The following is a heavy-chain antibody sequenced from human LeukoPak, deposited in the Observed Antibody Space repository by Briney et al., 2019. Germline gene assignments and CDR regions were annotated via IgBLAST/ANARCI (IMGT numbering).Heavy chain of an antibody. J-gene: IGHJ6*03. D-gene: IGHD5-24*01. CDR1: GGSFSGYY. V-gene: IGHV4-34*01. CDR2: INHSGST. CDR3: ARGREMATISMGLYYYYYYMDV. Sequence: SETLSLTCAVYGGSFSGYYWSWIRQPPGKGLEWIGEINHSGSTNYNPSLKSRVTISVDTSKNQFSLKLSSVTAADTAVYYCARGREMATISMGLYYYYYYMDVWGKGTTVTVSS.